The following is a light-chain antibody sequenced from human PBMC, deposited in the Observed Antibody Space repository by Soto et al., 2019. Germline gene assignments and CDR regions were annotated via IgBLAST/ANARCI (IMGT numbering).Light chain of an antibody. CDR2: GAS. CDR1: QSVSSN. V-gene: IGKV3-15*01. CDR3: QQYNNWPSLS. J-gene: IGKJ4*01. Sequence: EVVMTQSPATLSVSPGERATLSCRASQSVSSNLAWYQQKPGQAPRLLMYGASTRVTGIPARFSGSGSGTEFTLTISSLQSEDFAVYYCQQYNNWPSLSFGGGTKVEIK.